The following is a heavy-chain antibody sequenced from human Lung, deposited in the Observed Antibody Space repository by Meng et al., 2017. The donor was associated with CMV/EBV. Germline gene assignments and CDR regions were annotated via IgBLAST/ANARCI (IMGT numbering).Heavy chain of an antibody. CDR1: GFSVNYKD. V-gene: IGHV3-66*01. Sequence: EVQLVQSGXGLVQPGEXLRLSCSASGFSVNYKDMSWVRQAPAKGLEWISIIYRDDETYYVASVKGRFTISRDNYKNTMYLQMSRLRVEDTAVYYCTADSVSNPNLDFWGQGTLVTVSS. CDR3: TADSVSNPNLDF. J-gene: IGHJ4*02. CDR2: IYRDDET. D-gene: IGHD2-8*01.